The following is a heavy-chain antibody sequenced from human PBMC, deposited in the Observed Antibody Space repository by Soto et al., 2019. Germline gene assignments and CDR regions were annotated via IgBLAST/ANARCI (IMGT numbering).Heavy chain of an antibody. J-gene: IGHJ4*02. CDR2: IYYTGSA. CDR3: ARSIVGANGRQGLGY. Sequence: QVQLQESGPGLVKPSQTLSLTCTVSGGSISSGGYYWSWVRQHPGKGLEWIGYIYYTGSAFYNPSLNSRSTISVDTSENQFSLRLSSVTAPDTAVYFCARSIVGANGRQGLGYWAQGILVPFS. V-gene: IGHV4-31*03. CDR1: GGSISSGGYY. D-gene: IGHD1-26*01.